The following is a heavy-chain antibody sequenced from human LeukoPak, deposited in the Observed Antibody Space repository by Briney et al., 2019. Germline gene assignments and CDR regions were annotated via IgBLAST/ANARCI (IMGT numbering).Heavy chain of an antibody. CDR3: ARIRYFDWLSRFDDAFDI. D-gene: IGHD3-9*01. J-gene: IGHJ3*02. CDR2: IYTSGST. V-gene: IGHV4-61*02. Sequence: SQTLSLTCTVSGGSISSGSYYWSWIRQPAGKGLEWIGRIYTSGSTNYNPSLKSRVTISVDTSKNQFSLKLSSVTAADTAVYYCARIRYFDWLSRFDDAFDIWGQGTIVTVSS. CDR1: GGSISSGSYY.